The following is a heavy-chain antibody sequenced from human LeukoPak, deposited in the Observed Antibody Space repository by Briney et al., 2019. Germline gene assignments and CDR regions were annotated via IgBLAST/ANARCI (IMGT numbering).Heavy chain of an antibody. CDR3: ARDSGAAAAAFDY. Sequence: ASVKVSCKASGYIFTSYYMHWVRQAPGQGLEWMGIINPSGGSTSYAQKFQGRVTMTRDMSTSTVYMELSSLRSEDTAVYYCARDSGAAAAAFDYWGQGTLVTVSS. D-gene: IGHD6-13*01. V-gene: IGHV1-46*01. CDR2: INPSGGST. J-gene: IGHJ4*02. CDR1: GYIFTSYY.